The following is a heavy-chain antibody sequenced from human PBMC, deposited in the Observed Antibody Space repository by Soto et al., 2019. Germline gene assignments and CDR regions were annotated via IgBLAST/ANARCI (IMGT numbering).Heavy chain of an antibody. D-gene: IGHD6-6*01. V-gene: IGHV1-69*01. J-gene: IGHJ6*02. Sequence: SVKVSCKASGGTFSSYAISWVRQDPGQGLEWMGGIIPIFGTANYAQKFQGRVTITADESTSTAYMELSSLRSEDTAVYYCARCNDYSSSPTEGYYYYGMDVWGQGTTVTVSS. CDR2: IIPIFGTA. CDR3: ARCNDYSSSPTEGYYYYGMDV. CDR1: GGTFSSYA.